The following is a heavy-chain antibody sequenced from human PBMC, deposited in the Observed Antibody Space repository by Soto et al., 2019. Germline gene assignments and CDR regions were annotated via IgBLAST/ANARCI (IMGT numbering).Heavy chain of an antibody. V-gene: IGHV3-53*01. J-gene: IGHJ4*02. D-gene: IGHD1-26*01. Sequence: PGGSLRLSCAVSGFSVSNTYMSWVRQAPGKGLEWISVIYRGRATYYADSVKGRFTISRDDSRNTVYLQMNSLTTEDTAVYYCITTYSGTPARPYLDLWGQGTPVTSPQ. CDR1: GFSVSNTY. CDR3: ITTYSGTPARPYLDL. CDR2: IYRGRAT.